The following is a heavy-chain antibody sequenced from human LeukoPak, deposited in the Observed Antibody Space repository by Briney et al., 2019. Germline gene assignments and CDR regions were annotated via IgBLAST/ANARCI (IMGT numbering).Heavy chain of an antibody. CDR1: GYTFTSYY. J-gene: IGHJ5*02. V-gene: IGHV1-2*02. Sequence: ASVKVSCKASGYTFTSYYMHWVRQAPGQGLEWMGWINPNSGGTNYAQKFQGRVTMTRDTSISTAYMELSRLRSDDTAVYYCARTYYDYVWGSHPEFDPWGQGTLVTVSS. D-gene: IGHD3-16*02. CDR3: ARTYYDYVWGSHPEFDP. CDR2: INPNSGGT.